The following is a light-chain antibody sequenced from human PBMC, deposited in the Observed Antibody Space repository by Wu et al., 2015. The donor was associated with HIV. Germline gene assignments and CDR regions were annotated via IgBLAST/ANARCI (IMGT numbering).Light chain of an antibody. CDR2: KAS. CDR3: QQYNSYPWT. CDR1: QSISAW. Sequence: DIQMTQPPSTLSASVGDRVTITCRATQSISAWLAWYQQKPGKAPKLLIYKASNLEGGVPSRFSGSGSGTDFTLTINSLQPDDFATYYCQQYNSYPWTFGQGTKVEIK. V-gene: IGKV1-5*03. J-gene: IGKJ1*01.